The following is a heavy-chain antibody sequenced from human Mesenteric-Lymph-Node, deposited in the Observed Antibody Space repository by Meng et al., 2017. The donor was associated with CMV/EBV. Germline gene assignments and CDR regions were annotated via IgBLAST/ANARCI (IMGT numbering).Heavy chain of an antibody. V-gene: IGHV1-69*01. D-gene: IGHD5-12*01. CDR1: GGTFSSYA. Sequence: FKASGGTFSSYAISWVRQAPGRGLEWMGGIIPIFGTAHYAQKFQGRVTITADASTRTAYMELSSLRSEDTAVYYCARLVATRYYFDYWGQGTLVTVSS. CDR2: IIPIFGTA. CDR3: ARLVATRYYFDY. J-gene: IGHJ4*02.